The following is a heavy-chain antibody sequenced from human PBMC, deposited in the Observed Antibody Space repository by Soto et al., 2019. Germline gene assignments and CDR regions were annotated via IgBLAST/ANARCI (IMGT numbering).Heavy chain of an antibody. Sequence: ASGGTFSSYAISWVRQAPGQGLEWMGGIIPIFGTANYAQKFQGRVTITADESTSTAYMELSSLRSEDTAVYYCARGPTGTTAEVSYYGMDVWGQGTTVTVSS. J-gene: IGHJ6*02. V-gene: IGHV1-69*01. CDR1: GGTFSSYA. D-gene: IGHD1-7*01. CDR2: IIPIFGTA. CDR3: ARGPTGTTAEVSYYGMDV.